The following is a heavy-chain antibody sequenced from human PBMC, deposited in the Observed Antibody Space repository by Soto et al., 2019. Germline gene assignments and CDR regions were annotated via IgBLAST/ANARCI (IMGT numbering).Heavy chain of an antibody. CDR3: AKDRQWLVFFDY. D-gene: IGHD6-19*01. CDR2: IRVDGTDE. J-gene: IGHJ4*02. V-gene: IGHV3-30*02. Sequence: TGGSLRLSCAASKSIFTGYGMHWVRQTPGKGLEWVAAIRVDGTDEHYADSVKGRFTISRDNSKNTLYLQMNSLRAEDTAVYYCAKDRQWLVFFDYWGQGTLVTVSS. CDR1: KSIFTGYG.